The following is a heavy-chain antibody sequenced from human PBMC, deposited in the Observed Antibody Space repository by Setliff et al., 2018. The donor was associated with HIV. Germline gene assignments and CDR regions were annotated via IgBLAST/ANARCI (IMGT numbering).Heavy chain of an antibody. CDR3: ARDDYGDYEGYYYYYMDV. J-gene: IGHJ6*03. CDR2: INPAGNPT. CDR1: GYTFTSDY. Sequence: ASVKVSCKASGYTFTSDYIHWVRQAPGQGLEWMGIINPAGNPTSYAQKLQGRVTMTTDTSTSTAYMELRSLRSDDTALYYCARDDYGDYEGYYYYYMDVWGKGTTVTVSS. D-gene: IGHD4-17*01. V-gene: IGHV1-46*01.